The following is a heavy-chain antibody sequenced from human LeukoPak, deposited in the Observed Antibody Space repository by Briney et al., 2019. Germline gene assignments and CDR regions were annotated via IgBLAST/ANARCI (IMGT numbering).Heavy chain of an antibody. CDR1: AGSISSSSYY. Sequence: SETLSLTCTVSAGSISSSSYYWDWIRQPPGKGLEWNGSIYHSGSTYNNPSLNTRVTISVDTSKSQFSLNLSSVTAADTAVYYCARLHSRGWYLKRGQGYYFDYWGQGTLVTVSS. J-gene: IGHJ4*02. CDR3: ARLHSRGWYLKRGQGYYFDY. D-gene: IGHD6-19*01. CDR2: IYHSGST. V-gene: IGHV4-39*01.